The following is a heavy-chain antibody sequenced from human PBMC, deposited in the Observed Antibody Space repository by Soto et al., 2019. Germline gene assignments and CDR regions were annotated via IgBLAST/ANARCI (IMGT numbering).Heavy chain of an antibody. CDR3: VRAQWFRSY. D-gene: IGHD3-10*01. Sequence: EVQLVESGGGVVQPGGSLRLSCAASGFSFSTYAMNWVRQAPGKGLEWVSYITSSGSITYYADSVKGRFTISRDNAKNSLYLEMNSLRVEDTAVYYCVRAQWFRSYWGQGALVTVSS. CDR2: ITSSGSIT. V-gene: IGHV3-48*01. J-gene: IGHJ4*02. CDR1: GFSFSTYA.